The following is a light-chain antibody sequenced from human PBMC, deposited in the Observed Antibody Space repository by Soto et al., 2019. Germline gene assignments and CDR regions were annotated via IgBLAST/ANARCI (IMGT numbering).Light chain of an antibody. J-gene: IGKJ4*01. CDR3: QQSYSIPLT. CDR1: QSIITY. V-gene: IGKV1-39*01. Sequence: DIQMTQSPSSLSASVGDRVTITCRASQSIITYLNWYHQKPGKAPKLLIYTASSLESGVPTRFSGSGSGTDFTLTISSLQPEDFAIYYCQQSYSIPLTFGAGTKVEIK. CDR2: TAS.